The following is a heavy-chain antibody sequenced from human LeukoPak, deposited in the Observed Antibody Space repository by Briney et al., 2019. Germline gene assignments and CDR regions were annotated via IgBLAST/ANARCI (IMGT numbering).Heavy chain of an antibody. CDR3: ARGGYGAAAGIY. J-gene: IGHJ4*02. CDR2: MNPNSGNT. V-gene: IGHV1-8*03. CDR1: GYTFTSYD. Sequence: EASVKVSCKASGYTFTSYDINWVRQATRQGLERMGGMNPNSGNTGYAQKFQGRVTITRNTSISTAYMELRSLRSEDTAVYYCARGGYGAAAGIYWGQGTLVTVSS. D-gene: IGHD6-13*01.